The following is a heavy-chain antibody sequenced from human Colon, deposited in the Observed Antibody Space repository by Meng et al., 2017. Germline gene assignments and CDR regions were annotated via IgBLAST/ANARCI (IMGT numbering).Heavy chain of an antibody. J-gene: IGHJ4*02. CDR2: MSDSGTT. CDR3: ARDTLYGTDY. D-gene: IGHD4-17*01. Sequence: QVHLHESGPGLVRPSADLSLGCTVSGGSIKSGGYHWSWVRQHPGKGLEYIGFMSDSGTTDYNPSLRSRVSISEIGSSKNQFSLTLRSVTAADTATYFCARDTLYGTDYWGQGVLVTVSS. CDR1: GGSIKSGGYH. V-gene: IGHV4-31*03.